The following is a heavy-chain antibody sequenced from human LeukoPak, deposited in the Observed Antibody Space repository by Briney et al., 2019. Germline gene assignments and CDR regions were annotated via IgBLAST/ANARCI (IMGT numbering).Heavy chain of an antibody. CDR2: IYTSGST. J-gene: IGHJ5*02. V-gene: IGHV4-61*02. CDR3: ARDVRDDYFDP. D-gene: IGHD3-10*02. Sequence: SETLSLTCTVSGGSISSGSYYWSWIRQPAGKGLEWIGRIYTSGSTNYNPSLKSRVTISVDTSKSQFSLKLSSVTAADTAVYYCARDVRDDYFDPWGQGTMVTVSS. CDR1: GGSISSGSYY.